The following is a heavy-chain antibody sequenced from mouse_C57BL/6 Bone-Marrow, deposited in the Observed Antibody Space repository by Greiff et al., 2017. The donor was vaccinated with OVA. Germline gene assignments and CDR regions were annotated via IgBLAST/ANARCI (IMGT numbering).Heavy chain of an antibody. V-gene: IGHV3-8*01. CDR3: ARFGDSAY. CDR2: ISYSGST. J-gene: IGHJ3*01. Sequence: EVQLVESGPGLAKPSQTLSLTCSVTGYSITSDYWNWIRKFPGNKLEYMGYISYSGSTYYYPSLKSRISITRTTSKTQYYLQWNPGTTEDTPTYYCARFGDSAYWGQGTLVTVSA. CDR1: GYSITSDY.